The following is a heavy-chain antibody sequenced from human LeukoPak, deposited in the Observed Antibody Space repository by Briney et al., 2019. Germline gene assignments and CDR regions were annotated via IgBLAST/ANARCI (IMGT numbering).Heavy chain of an antibody. CDR2: INPSGST. J-gene: IGHJ4*02. CDR3: ARRDSSGWYYFDY. Sequence: SETLSLTCAVYGGSFSGYYWSWIRQPPAKGLEWIGEINPSGSTNYNPSLKSRVTISVDTSKNQFSVKLSSVTAADTAVYYCARRDSSGWYYFDYWGQGTLVTVSS. D-gene: IGHD6-19*01. CDR1: GGSFSGYY. V-gene: IGHV4-34*01.